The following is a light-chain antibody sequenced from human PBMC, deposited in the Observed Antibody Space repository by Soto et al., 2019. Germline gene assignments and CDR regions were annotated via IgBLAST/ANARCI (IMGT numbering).Light chain of an antibody. V-gene: IGKV3-11*01. CDR1: QSVGNY. CDR3: QQRSNWPVT. CDR2: DAS. Sequence: EIVLTQSPATLSLSPGERATLSRRASQSVGNYLGWYQQKPGQAPRLLIYDASSRATGIPARFSGSGSGTDFTLTISSLEPEDFAIYYCQQRSNWPVTFGQGTRLEIK. J-gene: IGKJ5*01.